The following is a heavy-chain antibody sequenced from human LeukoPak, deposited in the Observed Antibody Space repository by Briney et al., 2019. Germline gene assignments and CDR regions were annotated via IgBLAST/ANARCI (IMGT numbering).Heavy chain of an antibody. V-gene: IGHV4-59*01. D-gene: IGHD3-3*01. CDR1: GGSISSYY. CDR2: IYYSGST. Sequence: PSETLSLTCTVSGGSISSYYWSWIRQPPGKGLEWIGYIYYSGSTNYNPSLKSRVTISVDTSKNQFSLKLSSVTAADTAVYYCAREDYDFWSGYSYFDYWGQGTLVTVSS. J-gene: IGHJ4*02. CDR3: AREDYDFWSGYSYFDY.